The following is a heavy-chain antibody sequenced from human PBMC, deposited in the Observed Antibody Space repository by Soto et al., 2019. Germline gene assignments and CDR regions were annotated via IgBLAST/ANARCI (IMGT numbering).Heavy chain of an antibody. J-gene: IGHJ5*02. CDR2: VYVRGSI. Sequence: PSETLSLTCTVSGGSIGSDYWSWIRQPAGKGLEWIGRVYVRGSINYNPALKSRVTMSIEPSKNQISLKLSSVTAADTGVYYCASGHSSGWPTNWFDPWGPGTLVTVS. V-gene: IGHV4-4*07. D-gene: IGHD6-19*01. CDR3: ASGHSSGWPTNWFDP. CDR1: GGSIGSDY.